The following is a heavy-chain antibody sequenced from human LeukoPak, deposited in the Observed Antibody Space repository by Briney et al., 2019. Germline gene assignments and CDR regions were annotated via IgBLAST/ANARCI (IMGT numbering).Heavy chain of an antibody. D-gene: IGHD4-17*01. Sequence: GGSLRLSCAASGFTVSSNYMSWVRQAPGKGLEWVSVIYSGGSTYYADSVKGRFTISRDNSKNTLYLQMNSLRAEDTAVYYCARDSPYGDYHFGGMDVWGQGTTVTVSS. CDR2: IYSGGST. J-gene: IGHJ6*02. V-gene: IGHV3-53*01. CDR3: ARDSPYGDYHFGGMDV. CDR1: GFTVSSNY.